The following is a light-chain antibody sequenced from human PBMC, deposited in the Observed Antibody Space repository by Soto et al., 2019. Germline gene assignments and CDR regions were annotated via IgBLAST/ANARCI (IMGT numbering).Light chain of an antibody. J-gene: IGLJ3*02. CDR1: TSNFGGNS. CDR3: AAWDDSLNGWV. V-gene: IGLV1-44*01. CDR2: SNN. Sequence: VLTQPPSASGTPGQRVIISCSGSTSNFGGNSANWYQQFPGTAPKVLIYSNNQRPSGVPDRFSGSKSGTSASLAISGLQSEDEADYYCAAWDDSLNGWVFGGGTKVTVL.